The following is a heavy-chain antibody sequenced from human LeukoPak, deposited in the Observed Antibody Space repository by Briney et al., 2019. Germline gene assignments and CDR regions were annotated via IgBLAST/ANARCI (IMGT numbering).Heavy chain of an antibody. V-gene: IGHV4-59*01. D-gene: IGHD4/OR15-4a*01. Sequence: SETLSLTCTVSGGSISSYYWSWIRQPPGKGLEWIGYIYYSGSTNYNPSLKSRVTISVDTSKNQFSLKLSSVTAADTAVYYCARAPGKLTLDYWGQGTLVTVSS. CDR1: GGSISSYY. CDR3: ARAPGKLTLDY. CDR2: IYYSGST. J-gene: IGHJ4*02.